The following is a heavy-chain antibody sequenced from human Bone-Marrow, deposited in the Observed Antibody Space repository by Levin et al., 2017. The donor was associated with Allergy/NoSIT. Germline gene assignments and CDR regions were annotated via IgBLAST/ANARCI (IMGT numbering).Heavy chain of an antibody. CDR2: ILDDENNN. CDR3: ARDRRSSSIGYYRYYYYGLDV. CDR1: GFTFETHP. Sequence: GESLKISCVAAGFTFETHPMHWVRQAPGKGLEWVALILDDENNNYADSVKGRFTISRDNAKSTIYLEMNSLRAEDTAVYYCARDRRSSSIGYYRYYYYGLDVWGQGTTVTVS. D-gene: IGHD1-26*01. V-gene: IGHV3-30*04. J-gene: IGHJ6*02.